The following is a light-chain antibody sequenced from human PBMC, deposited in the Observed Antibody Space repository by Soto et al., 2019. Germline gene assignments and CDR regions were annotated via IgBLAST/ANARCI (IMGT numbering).Light chain of an antibody. Sequence: EIMMKQSPATLSVSPGERATLSCRATQTVNNKVVWYQHKPGQAPRLLIYGASTRATGIPARFSGSGSGTEFTLSISSLQSEDFAVYYCQQYNNWPPITFGQGTRLEIK. V-gene: IGKV3-15*01. CDR1: QTVNNK. CDR2: GAS. CDR3: QQYNNWPPIT. J-gene: IGKJ5*01.